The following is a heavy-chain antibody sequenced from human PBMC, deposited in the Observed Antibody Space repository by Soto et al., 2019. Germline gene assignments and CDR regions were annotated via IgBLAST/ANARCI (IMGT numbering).Heavy chain of an antibody. J-gene: IGHJ6*03. CDR3: ARGGIYAYSDNYYMDV. Sequence: QVQLQESGPGLVKPSQTLSLTCTVSGGSISSGGYYWSWIRQHPGKGLEWIWYIYYSGSTYYNPSLKSRVTISVDTSKNQFSLKLSSVTAADTAVYYCARGGIYAYSDNYYMDVWGKGTTVTVSS. V-gene: IGHV4-31*03. D-gene: IGHD3-16*01. CDR2: IYYSGST. CDR1: GGSISSGGYY.